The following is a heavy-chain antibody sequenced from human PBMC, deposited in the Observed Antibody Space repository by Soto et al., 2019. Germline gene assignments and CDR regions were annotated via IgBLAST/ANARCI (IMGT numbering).Heavy chain of an antibody. Sequence: PGESLKISCKGSGYSFTSYWISWVRQMPGKGLEWMGRIDPSDSYTNYSPSFQGHVTISAEKSISTAYLQWSSLKASDTAMYYCARRVAPSSGYYYYGMDVWGQGTTVTVSS. D-gene: IGHD6-6*01. CDR3: ARRVAPSSGYYYYGMDV. CDR1: GYSFTSYW. J-gene: IGHJ6*02. V-gene: IGHV5-10-1*01. CDR2: IDPSDSYT.